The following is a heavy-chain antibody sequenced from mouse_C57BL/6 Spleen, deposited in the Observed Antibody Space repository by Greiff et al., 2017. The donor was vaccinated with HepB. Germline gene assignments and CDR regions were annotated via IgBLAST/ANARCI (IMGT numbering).Heavy chain of an antibody. V-gene: IGHV1-81*01. CDR1: GYTFTSYG. D-gene: IGHD1-1*01. CDR2: IYPRSGNT. J-gene: IGHJ3*01. CDR3: ASITKVVNAY. Sequence: VQLQQSGAELARPGASVKLSCKASGYTFTSYGISWVKQRTGQGLEWIGEIYPRSGNTYYNEKFKGKATLTADKSSSTAYVELHSLTSEDSAVYFCASITKVVNAYWGQGTLVTVSA.